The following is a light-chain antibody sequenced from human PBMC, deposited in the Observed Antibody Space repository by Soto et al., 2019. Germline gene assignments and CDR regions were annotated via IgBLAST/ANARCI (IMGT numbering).Light chain of an antibody. CDR1: QSISSY. CDR3: QQSYSTPRT. CDR2: AAS. J-gene: IGKJ1*01. V-gene: IGKV1-39*01. Sequence: DIQMTQSPSSLSASVGDRVTITCRASQSISSYLNWYQQKPGKAPKLLIYAASILKGWVPSRFSGSGSGTDFTLTISRLQPEDFATYYRQQSYSTPRTFGQGTKVEIK.